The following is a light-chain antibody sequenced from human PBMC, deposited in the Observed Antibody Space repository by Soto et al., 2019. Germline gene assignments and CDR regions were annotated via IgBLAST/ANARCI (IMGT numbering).Light chain of an antibody. CDR2: DVI. CDR1: TTDVGGYNF. Sequence: QSALTQPASVSGSPGQSITISCTGTTTDVGGYNFVSWYQQHPGKAPQLMIYDVISRPSGGSHRFSGSKSVNTAALSSSGLQAEDEADYYFSSYTPVGRVVFGVGTKLTVL. V-gene: IGLV2-14*03. J-gene: IGLJ2*01. CDR3: SSYTPVGRVV.